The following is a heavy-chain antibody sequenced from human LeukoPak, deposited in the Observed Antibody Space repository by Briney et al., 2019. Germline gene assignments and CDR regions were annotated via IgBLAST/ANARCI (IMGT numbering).Heavy chain of an antibody. CDR3: ARAGRYYYGSGSYKRASAFDI. V-gene: IGHV1-8*01. D-gene: IGHD3-10*01. Sequence: GASVKVSCKVSGYTFTSYDINWVRQATGQGLEWMGWMNPNSGNTGYAQKFQGRVTMTRNTSISTAYMELSSLRSEDTAVYYCARAGRYYYGSGSYKRASAFDIWGQGTMVTVSS. CDR2: MNPNSGNT. CDR1: GYTFTSYD. J-gene: IGHJ3*02.